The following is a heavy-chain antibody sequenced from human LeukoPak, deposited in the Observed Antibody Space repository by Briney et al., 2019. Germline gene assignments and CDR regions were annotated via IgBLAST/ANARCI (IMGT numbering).Heavy chain of an antibody. Sequence: GASVKVSCKASGYTFTSYGISWVRQAPGQGLEWMGWISAYNGNTNYAQKLQGRVTMTTDTSTSTAYMELRSLRSDDTAVYYCARDQVWGLRILVRPDYYYYGMDVWGQGTTVTVSS. CDR2: ISAYNGNT. D-gene: IGHD3-16*01. CDR1: GYTFTSYG. J-gene: IGHJ6*02. V-gene: IGHV1-18*01. CDR3: ARDQVWGLRILVRPDYYYYGMDV.